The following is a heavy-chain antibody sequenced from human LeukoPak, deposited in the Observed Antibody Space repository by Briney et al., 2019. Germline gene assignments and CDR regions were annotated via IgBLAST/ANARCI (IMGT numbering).Heavy chain of an antibody. J-gene: IGHJ3*02. V-gene: IGHV4-30-4*01. CDR2: IYDSGST. CDR1: GASIRSGDYY. D-gene: IGHD3-22*01. CDR3: ALSGYDAFDI. Sequence: PSETLSLTCTVSGASIRSGDYYWSWIRQPPGKGLEWIGYIYDSGSTNYNPSLKSRVTISVDKSKNQFSLKLSSVTAADTAVYYCALSGYDAFDIWGQGTMVTVSS.